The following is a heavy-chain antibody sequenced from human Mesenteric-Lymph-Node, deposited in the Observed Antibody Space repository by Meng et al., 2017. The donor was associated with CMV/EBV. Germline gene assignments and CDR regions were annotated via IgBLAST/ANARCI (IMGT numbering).Heavy chain of an antibody. V-gene: IGHV4-34*01. D-gene: IGHD5-12*01. CDR3: ARGGYSGYAR. CDR1: GGSFSGYY. CDR2: INHSGST. J-gene: IGHJ4*02. Sequence: LSLTCAVYGGSFSGYYWSWIRQPPGKGLEWIGEINHSGSTNYNPSLKSRVTISVDTSKNQFSLKLSSVTAADTAVYYCARGGYSGYARWGQGTLVTVSS.